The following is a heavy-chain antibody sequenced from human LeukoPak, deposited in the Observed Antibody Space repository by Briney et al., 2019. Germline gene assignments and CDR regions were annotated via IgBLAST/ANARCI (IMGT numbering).Heavy chain of an antibody. CDR1: GFTFSSYS. Sequence: GGSLRLSCAASGFTFSSYSMNWARQAPGKGLEWVSSISSSSSYIYYADSVKGRFTISRDNAKNSLYLQMNSLRAEDTAVYYCASGLITMIVAYDAFDIWGQGTMVTVSS. V-gene: IGHV3-21*01. CDR2: ISSSSSYI. CDR3: ASGLITMIVAYDAFDI. J-gene: IGHJ3*02. D-gene: IGHD3-22*01.